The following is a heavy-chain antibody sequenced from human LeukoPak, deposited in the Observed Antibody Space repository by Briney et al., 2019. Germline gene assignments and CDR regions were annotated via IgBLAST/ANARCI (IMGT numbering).Heavy chain of an antibody. Sequence: PGGSLRLSCVASGFPFSSYWMTWVRQAPGKGLEWVANIKQDGSKKSYVDSVKGRFTISRDNAKNSLYLQMNSLRAEDTAIYYCARGYGSLSTWGQGTLVTVSS. V-gene: IGHV3-7*01. D-gene: IGHD6-13*01. CDR1: GFPFSSYW. J-gene: IGHJ4*02. CDR3: ARGYGSLST. CDR2: IKQDGSKK.